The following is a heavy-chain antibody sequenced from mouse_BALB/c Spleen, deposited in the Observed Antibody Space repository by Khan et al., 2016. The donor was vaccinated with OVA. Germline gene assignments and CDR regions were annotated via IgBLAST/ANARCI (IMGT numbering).Heavy chain of an antibody. D-gene: IGHD1-1*01. J-gene: IGHJ1*01. CDR2: IYPGSGSS. Sequence: QVQLQQPGAELVKPGTSVNLSCKASGYNFTSYWINWVKMRPGQGFEWIGDIYPGSGSSYYNEMFKSKDTLTVDTSSSTAYMQLSRLADEDADLCYGARRSYYGPRNFSVCCAETPVTVSS. CDR1: GYNFTSYW. V-gene: IGHV1-55*01. CDR3: ARRSYYGPRNFSV.